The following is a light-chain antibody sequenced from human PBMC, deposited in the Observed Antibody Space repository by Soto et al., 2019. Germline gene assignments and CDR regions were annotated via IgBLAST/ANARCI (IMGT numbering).Light chain of an antibody. CDR1: SSDVGKYDL. CDR2: EVT. Sequence: QSGLTQPASVSGSPGQSITISCAGTSSDVGKYDLVSWYQQHPGKAPKLIIYEVTKRPSGVSNRFSGSKSGNAASLTISGLQTEDEADYYCCSYGLIRPYVFGPGTKVPVL. J-gene: IGLJ1*01. V-gene: IGLV2-23*02. CDR3: CSYGLIRPYV.